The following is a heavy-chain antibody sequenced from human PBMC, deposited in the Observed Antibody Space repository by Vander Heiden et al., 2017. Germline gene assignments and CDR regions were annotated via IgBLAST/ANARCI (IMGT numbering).Heavy chain of an antibody. CDR1: GFNFSSYW. Sequence: EVQLVESGGGLVQPGGSLRLSCAASGFNFSSYWMSWVRQAPGKGLEWVANIKQDGSEKYYVDSVKGRFTISRDNAKNSLYLQRNSLRAEDTAVYYCARFASSWAFGYWGQGTLVTVSS. D-gene: IGHD6-13*01. V-gene: IGHV3-7*01. CDR2: IKQDGSEK. J-gene: IGHJ4*02. CDR3: ARFASSWAFGY.